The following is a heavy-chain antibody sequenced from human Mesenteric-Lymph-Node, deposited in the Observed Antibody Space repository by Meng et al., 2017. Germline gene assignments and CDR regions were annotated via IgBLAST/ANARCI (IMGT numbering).Heavy chain of an antibody. J-gene: IGHJ4*02. CDR1: GFTFSKYW. Sequence: ETLSLTCAASGFTFSKYWMTWVRRAPGKGLEWVANMNQDGSERYFVDSVKGRFTMSRDNTKSSLYLEMNSLRVEDTALYYCARASSTSGWFYSRWGQGTLVTVSS. CDR2: MNQDGSER. D-gene: IGHD6-19*01. V-gene: IGHV3-7*01. CDR3: ARASSTSGWFYSR.